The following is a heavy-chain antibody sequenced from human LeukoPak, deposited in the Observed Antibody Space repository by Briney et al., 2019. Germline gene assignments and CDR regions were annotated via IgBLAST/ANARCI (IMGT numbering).Heavy chain of an antibody. D-gene: IGHD6-19*01. CDR3: ARDLLGSGWQKYFDY. CDR2: ISSSSSYI. Sequence: GGSLRLSCAASGFTFSSYSMNWVRQAPGKGLEWVSSISSSSSYIYYADSVKGRFTISRDNAKNSLYLQMNSLRAEDTAVYYCARDLLGSGWQKYFDYWGQGTLVTVSS. CDR1: GFTFSSYS. J-gene: IGHJ4*02. V-gene: IGHV3-21*01.